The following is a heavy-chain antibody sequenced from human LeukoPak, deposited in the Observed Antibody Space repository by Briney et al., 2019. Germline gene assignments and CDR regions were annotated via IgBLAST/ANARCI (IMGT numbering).Heavy chain of an antibody. CDR1: GFTFSSYA. CDR3: ARSNAYSGSSLWY. D-gene: IGHD1-26*01. J-gene: IGHJ4*02. Sequence: QPGGSLRLPCAASGFTFSSYAMHWVRQAPGKGLEWVAVISYDGSNKYYADSVKGRFTISRDNSKNTLYLQMNSLRAEDTAVYYCARSNAYSGSSLWYWGQGTLVTVSS. V-gene: IGHV3-30-3*01. CDR2: ISYDGSNK.